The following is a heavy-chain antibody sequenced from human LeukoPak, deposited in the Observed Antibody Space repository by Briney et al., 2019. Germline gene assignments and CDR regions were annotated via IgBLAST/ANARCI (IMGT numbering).Heavy chain of an antibody. Sequence: SVKVSCKASGGTFSSYAISWVRQAPGQGLEWMGGIIPIFGTANYAQKFQGRVTITADESTSTAYMELSSLRSEDTAVYYCARGPGIAVAGWYYYFDYWGQGTLVTVSS. V-gene: IGHV1-69*13. J-gene: IGHJ4*02. CDR1: GGTFSSYA. CDR3: ARGPGIAVAGWYYYFDY. D-gene: IGHD6-19*01. CDR2: IIPIFGTA.